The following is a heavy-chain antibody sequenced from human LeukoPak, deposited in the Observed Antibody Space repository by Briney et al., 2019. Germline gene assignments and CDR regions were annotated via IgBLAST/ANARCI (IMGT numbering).Heavy chain of an antibody. D-gene: IGHD2-2*01. J-gene: IGHJ3*02. CDR1: RYTFTDYY. V-gene: IGHV1-2*02. CDR2: INPNIGAT. CDR3: SRGPIAVVPAAKWTFDI. Sequence: ASVKVSCKASRYTFTDYYIHWVRQAPGQGLEWMGWINPNIGATDYAQRFQGRVTMTRVTSISTAYMALSRLTSDDTAVYYCSRGPIAVVPAAKWTFDIWGQGTMVTVSS.